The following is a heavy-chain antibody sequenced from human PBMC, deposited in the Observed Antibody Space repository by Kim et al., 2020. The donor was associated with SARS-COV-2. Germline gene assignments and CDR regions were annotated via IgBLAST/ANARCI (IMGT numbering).Heavy chain of an antibody. CDR3: AKDPWTTAVKAHAFDI. Sequence: GGSLRLSCAAYGYDFRTYAMSWIRQRPGKGLEWVSVISEGADRANYADSVQVRFTISRDNFKNVVYLQMTSLRVEDTAIYYCAKDPWTTAVKAHAFDIWGQGTMVTVSS. CDR1: GYDFRTYA. D-gene: IGHD4-17*01. V-gene: IGHV3-23*01. J-gene: IGHJ3*02. CDR2: ISEGADRA.